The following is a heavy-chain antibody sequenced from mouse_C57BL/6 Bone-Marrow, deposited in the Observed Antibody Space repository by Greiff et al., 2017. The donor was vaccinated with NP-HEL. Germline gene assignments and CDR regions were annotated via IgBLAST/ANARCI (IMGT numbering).Heavy chain of an antibody. CDR1: GYSFTDYN. Sequence: EVKLMESGPELVKPGASVKISCKASGYSFTDYNMNWVKQSNGKSLEWIGVINPNYGTTSYNQKFKGKATLTVDQSSSTAYMQLNSLTSEDSAVYYCATSRTLGQTHWYFDVWGTGTTGTVSS. CDR2: INPNYGTT. D-gene: IGHD3-3*01. J-gene: IGHJ1*03. V-gene: IGHV1-39*01. CDR3: ATSRTLGQTHWYFDV.